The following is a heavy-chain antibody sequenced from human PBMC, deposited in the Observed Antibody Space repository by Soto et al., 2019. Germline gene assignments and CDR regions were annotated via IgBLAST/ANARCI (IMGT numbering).Heavy chain of an antibody. V-gene: IGHV4-31*03. J-gene: IGHJ4*02. CDR3: ARTTFYDVFTAYYSLFDY. CDR2: ISDSGSS. D-gene: IGHD3-9*01. Sequence: QVQLQESGPGLVKPSQTLTLTCTVSGGSISSGRFYWSWIRQHPGKGLEWIGHISDSGSSYYNPSLESRVTISVDTSKNQFSLKLSAVTAADTAVYFCARTTFYDVFTAYYSLFDYWGQGTTVTVSS. CDR1: GGSISSGRFY.